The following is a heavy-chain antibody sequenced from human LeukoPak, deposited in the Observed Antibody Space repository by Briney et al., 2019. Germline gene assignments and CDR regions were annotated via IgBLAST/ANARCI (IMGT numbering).Heavy chain of an antibody. J-gene: IGHJ6*03. CDR3: PRGDYGDYYYYMDV. V-gene: IGHV1-2*02. CDR2: NNPNSGGT. Sequence: ASVKVSCKASGYTFTGYYMDWVRQAPGQGLEWMGWNNPNSGGTNYAQKFQGRLTMNRDTSISAAYMELSRLRSDDTAVYYCPRGDYGDYYYYMDVWGKGTTVTVSS. CDR1: GYTFTGYY. D-gene: IGHD4-17*01.